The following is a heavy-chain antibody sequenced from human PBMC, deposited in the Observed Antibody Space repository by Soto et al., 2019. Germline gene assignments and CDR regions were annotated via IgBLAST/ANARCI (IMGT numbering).Heavy chain of an antibody. CDR3: ARMSYFYDKWYFDL. J-gene: IGHJ2*01. V-gene: IGHV4-30-4*01. Sequence: PSETLSLTCTVSGAAINNNDYYFSGIRQTPGKGLEWIGYVYYSGTTDYIPSLKSRLSMSIDKSQNQFTLKLNSVTAADTATYYCARMSYFYDKWYFDLWGRGTLVTVSS. CDR1: GAAINNNDYY. D-gene: IGHD3-22*01. CDR2: VYYSGTT.